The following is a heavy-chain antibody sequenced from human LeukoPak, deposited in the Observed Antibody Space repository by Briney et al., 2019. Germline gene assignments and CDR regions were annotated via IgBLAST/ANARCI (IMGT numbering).Heavy chain of an antibody. V-gene: IGHV3-21*01. CDR1: EFTFTSYG. CDR3: AKDTYYYGSGSYYGDY. D-gene: IGHD3-10*01. Sequence: GGSLRLSCAASEFTFTSYGMNWVRQSPGKGLEWISSISKSSTYTHYADSVKGRFTISRDIAKNTLYLQMNSLRAEDTAVYYCAKDTYYYGSGSYYGDYWGQGTLVTVSS. J-gene: IGHJ4*02. CDR2: ISKSSTYT.